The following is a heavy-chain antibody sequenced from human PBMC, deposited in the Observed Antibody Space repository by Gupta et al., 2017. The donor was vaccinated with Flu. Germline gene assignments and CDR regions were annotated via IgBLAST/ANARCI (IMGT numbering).Heavy chain of an antibody. CDR3: ARRVTSSSSYYYYMDV. CDR2: ISGSGGST. V-gene: IGHV3-23*01. D-gene: IGHD6-6*01. Sequence: EVQLLESGGGLVQPGGSLRLSCAASGFPFSSYAMSWVRQAPGKGLEWVSAISGSGGSTYYADSVKGRFTISRDNSKNTLYLQMNSLRAEDTAVYYCARRVTSSSSYYYYMDVWGKGTTVTVSS. J-gene: IGHJ6*03. CDR1: GFPFSSYA.